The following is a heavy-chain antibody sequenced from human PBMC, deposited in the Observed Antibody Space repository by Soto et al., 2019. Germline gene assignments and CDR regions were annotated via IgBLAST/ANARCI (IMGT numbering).Heavy chain of an antibody. CDR3: SGGVGDAI. CDR1: GFSFRSDW. Sequence: EDQLVESGGGLVQPGGSLRLTCAVSGFSFRSDWMNWVRQAPGKGLEWVAHTNQDGSEKYYLDSVKGRFTIFRDNGKNSLYLQMNSLRAADTAVYYCSGGVGDAIWGQGTLVTVSS. V-gene: IGHV3-7*04. J-gene: IGHJ4*02. CDR2: TNQDGSEK. D-gene: IGHD1-26*01.